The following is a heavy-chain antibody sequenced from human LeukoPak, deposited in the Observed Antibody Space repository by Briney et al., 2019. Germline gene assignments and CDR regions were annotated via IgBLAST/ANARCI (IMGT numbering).Heavy chain of an antibody. CDR1: GGSFIGLH. D-gene: IGHD3-9*01. Sequence: SETLSLTCAVYGGSFIGLHWNWIRQPPGKGLEWIGDINHSGSTNYNPSLTSRVTISVDPSKNQFSLKLSSVTAADTAVYYCARARTDYDILTGYFHYYYMDVWGKGTTVTVSS. V-gene: IGHV4-34*01. CDR2: INHSGST. CDR3: ARARTDYDILTGYFHYYYMDV. J-gene: IGHJ6*03.